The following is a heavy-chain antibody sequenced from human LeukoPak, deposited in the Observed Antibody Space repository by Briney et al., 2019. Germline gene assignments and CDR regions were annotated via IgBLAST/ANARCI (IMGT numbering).Heavy chain of an antibody. D-gene: IGHD2-15*01. J-gene: IGHJ4*02. CDR3: AEDQKLQPFHY. CDR2: IQFDESET. V-gene: IGHV3-30*02. CDR1: GFMFSSYG. Sequence: GGSLRLSCAASGFMFSSYGMHWVRQAPGKGLEWLAFIQFDESETFYADSVKGRFTISRDNSKNTLYLQMNSLRPEDTSIYYCAEDQKLQPFHYWGQGTLVTVSS.